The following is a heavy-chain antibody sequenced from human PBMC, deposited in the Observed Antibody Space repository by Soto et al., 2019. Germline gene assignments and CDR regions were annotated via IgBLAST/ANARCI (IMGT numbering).Heavy chain of an antibody. CDR1: GFSFSTSAVG. J-gene: IGHJ4*02. CDR2: IYWDDDK. V-gene: IGHV2-5*02. Sequence: QITLTESGPTLVKPTQTLTLTCTFSGFSFSTSAVGVGWIRQPPGKALEFLALIYWDDDKRYRPSLKSKISISQDSSRNQVVLTMTDLDPDDSATDYCAHVIWAPSGTRYYFDHWGQGTLVTVSS. D-gene: IGHD6-13*01. CDR3: AHVIWAPSGTRYYFDH.